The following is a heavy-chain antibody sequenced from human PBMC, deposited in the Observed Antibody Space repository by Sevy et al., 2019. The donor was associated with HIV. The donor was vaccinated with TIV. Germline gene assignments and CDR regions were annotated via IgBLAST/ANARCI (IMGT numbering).Heavy chain of an antibody. CDR1: GGSISSGSYY. D-gene: IGHD2-2*01. Sequence: SETLSLTCTVSGGSISSGSYYWSWIRQPAGKGLEWIGRIYTSGSNNYNPSLKSRVTISVDTSKNQFSLKLSSVTAADTAVYYCAREGSTWAGWFDPWGQGTLVTVSS. V-gene: IGHV4-61*02. CDR3: AREGSTWAGWFDP. CDR2: IYTSGSN. J-gene: IGHJ5*02.